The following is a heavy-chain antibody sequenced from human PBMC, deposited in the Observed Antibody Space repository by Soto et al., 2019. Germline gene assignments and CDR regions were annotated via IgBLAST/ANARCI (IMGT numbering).Heavy chain of an antibody. CDR2: ISHSGTS. Sequence: QVQLQESGPGLVKPSGTLSLTCAVSGGSISSSHWWTGVRQSPGKGLEYIGAISHSGTSNSNPSLKSRVTLSVDKSKNHFSLTLTSVTDADTAVYYCARVVLTITRGAFDAWGQGTLVIVSS. CDR1: GGSISSSHW. CDR3: ARVVLTITRGAFDA. V-gene: IGHV4-4*02. J-gene: IGHJ3*01. D-gene: IGHD3-9*01.